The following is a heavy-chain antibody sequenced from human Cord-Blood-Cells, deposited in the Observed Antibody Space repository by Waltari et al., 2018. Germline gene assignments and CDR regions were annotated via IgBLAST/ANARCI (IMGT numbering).Heavy chain of an antibody. Sequence: QVQLQESGPGLVKPSQTLSLTCTVSGGSISSGDYYWSWIRQPPGKGLEWIGYIYSSGGTYYNPSLKSRVTISVDTSKNQFSLKLSSVTAADTAVYYCARRGDCSSTSCYAFDIWGQGTMVTVSS. CDR1: GGSISSGDYY. J-gene: IGHJ3*02. V-gene: IGHV4-30-4*08. D-gene: IGHD2-2*01. CDR2: IYSSGGT. CDR3: ARRGDCSSTSCYAFDI.